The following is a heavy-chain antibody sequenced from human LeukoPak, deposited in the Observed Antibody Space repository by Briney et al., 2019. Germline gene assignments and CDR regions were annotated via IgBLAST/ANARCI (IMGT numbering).Heavy chain of an antibody. V-gene: IGHV1-18*01. CDR2: ISAYNGNT. CDR3: ARDSHLDYYGSGSYFDY. Sequence: ASVTVSCKASGYTFTSYGISWVRQAPGQGLEWMGWISAYNGNTNYAQKLQGRVTMTTDTSTSTAYMELRSLRSDDTAVYYCARDSHLDYYGSGSYFDYWGQGTLVTVSS. CDR1: GYTFTSYG. D-gene: IGHD3-10*01. J-gene: IGHJ4*02.